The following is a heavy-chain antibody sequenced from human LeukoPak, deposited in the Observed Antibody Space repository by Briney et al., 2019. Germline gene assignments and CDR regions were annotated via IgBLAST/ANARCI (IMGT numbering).Heavy chain of an antibody. Sequence: SETLSLTCTVSGGSMSSYYWSWIRQPPGKGLEWIGYIYYSGSTNYNPSPKSRVTISVDTSKNQFTLNLSSVTAADTAVYYCARGRYGWLPFDYWGQGTLVTVSS. V-gene: IGHV4-59*01. CDR3: ARGRYGWLPFDY. CDR1: GGSMSSYY. CDR2: IYYSGST. J-gene: IGHJ4*02. D-gene: IGHD3-16*01.